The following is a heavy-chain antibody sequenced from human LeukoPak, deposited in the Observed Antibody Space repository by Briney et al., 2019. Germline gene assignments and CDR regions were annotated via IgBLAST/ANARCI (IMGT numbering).Heavy chain of an antibody. J-gene: IGHJ4*02. CDR1: GYTFTGYY. Sequence: ASVKVSCKTSGYTFTGYYMHWVRQAPGQGLEWMGWINPNSGGTNYAQKFQGRVTMTRDTSISTAYMELSRLRSDDTAVYYCARGDSSSLGGFDYWGQGTLVTVSS. CDR2: INPNSGGT. CDR3: ARGDSSSLGGFDY. V-gene: IGHV1-2*02. D-gene: IGHD6-13*01.